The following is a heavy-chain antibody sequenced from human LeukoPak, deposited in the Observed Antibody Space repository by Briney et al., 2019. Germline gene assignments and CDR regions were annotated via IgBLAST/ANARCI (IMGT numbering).Heavy chain of an antibody. J-gene: IGHJ3*01. Sequence: PGGSLRLSCAASGFTFISYAMSWVRQAPGKGLEWVSAISGSGGSTYYADSVKGRFTISRDNSKNTLYLHMNSLRGEDTAVYYCAKFPVAVYEGAFDVWGQGTMVTVSS. CDR2: ISGSGGST. CDR1: GFTFISYA. CDR3: AKFPVAVYEGAFDV. V-gene: IGHV3-23*01. D-gene: IGHD2/OR15-2a*01.